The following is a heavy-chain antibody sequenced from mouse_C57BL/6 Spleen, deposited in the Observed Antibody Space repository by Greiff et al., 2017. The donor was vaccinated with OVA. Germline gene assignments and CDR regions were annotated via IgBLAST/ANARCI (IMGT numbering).Heavy chain of an antibody. Sequence: QVQLQQSGAELARPGASVKMSCKASGYTFTSYTMHWVKQRPGQGLEWIGYINPSSGYTKYNQKFKDKATLTADKSSSTAYMHLSSLTSEDSAVYYCARRDYDGWFAYWGQGTLVTVSA. CDR2: INPSSGYT. J-gene: IGHJ3*01. V-gene: IGHV1-4*01. CDR1: GYTFTSYT. D-gene: IGHD2-4*01. CDR3: ARRDYDGWFAY.